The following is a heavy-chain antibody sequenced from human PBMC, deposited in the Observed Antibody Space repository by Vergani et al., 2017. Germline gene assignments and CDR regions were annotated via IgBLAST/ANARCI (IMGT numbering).Heavy chain of an antibody. D-gene: IGHD5-18*01. CDR1: GGTFSSYA. CDR3: ASLPKYSYGPYY. CDR2: IIPIFGTA. J-gene: IGHJ4*02. V-gene: IGHV1-69*12. Sequence: QVQLVQSGAEVKKPGSSVKVSCKASGGTFSSYASSWVRQAPGQGLEWMGGIIPIFGTANYAQKFQGRVTITADESTSTAYMELSSLRSEEPAVYYCASLPKYSYGPYYWGQGTLVTVSS.